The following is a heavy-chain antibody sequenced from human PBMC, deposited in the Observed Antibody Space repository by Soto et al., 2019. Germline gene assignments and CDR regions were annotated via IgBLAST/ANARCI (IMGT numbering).Heavy chain of an antibody. D-gene: IGHD3-9*01. CDR3: ARDPASQDNDNLTGYFHFDY. Sequence: QVQLVESGGGVVQPGRSLRLSCAASGFSFSTYAMHWVRQTPGKGLEWVAVISYDGDHKYYTDSVKGRFTISRDNSKYSLYLLMKSLRSEDTAIYYCARDPASQDNDNLTGYFHFDYWGQGTLVTVSS. CDR1: GFSFSTYA. CDR2: ISYDGDHK. V-gene: IGHV3-30-3*01. J-gene: IGHJ4*02.